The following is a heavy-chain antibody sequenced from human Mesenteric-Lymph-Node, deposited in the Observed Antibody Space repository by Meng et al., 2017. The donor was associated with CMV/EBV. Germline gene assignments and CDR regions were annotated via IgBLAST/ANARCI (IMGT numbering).Heavy chain of an antibody. J-gene: IGHJ5*02. CDR2: IYYSGST. CDR3: ARSPGAAILDNWFDP. Sequence: SETLSLTCTVSGASTSSSSYYWAWIRQSPGKGLEWIGNIYYSGSTNYNPSLKSRVTISVDTSKNQFSLKLSSVTAADTAVYYCARSPGAAILDNWFDPWGQGTLVTVSS. D-gene: IGHD2-2*02. V-gene: IGHV4-39*07. CDR1: GASTSSSSYY.